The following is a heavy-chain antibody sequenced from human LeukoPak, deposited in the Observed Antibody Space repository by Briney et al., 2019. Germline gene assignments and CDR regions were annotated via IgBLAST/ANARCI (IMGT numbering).Heavy chain of an antibody. V-gene: IGHV1-46*01. D-gene: IGHD3-22*01. CDR2: INPSGGST. J-gene: IGHJ4*02. CDR3: ARDDYDSSGYYPTFDY. CDR1: GYTFTSYY. Sequence: ASVKVSCKASGYTFTSYYMHWVRQAPGQGLEWMGIINPSGGSTSYAQKFQGRVTVTRDTSTSTVYMELSSLRSEDTAVYYCARDDYDSSGYYPTFDYWGQGTLVTVSS.